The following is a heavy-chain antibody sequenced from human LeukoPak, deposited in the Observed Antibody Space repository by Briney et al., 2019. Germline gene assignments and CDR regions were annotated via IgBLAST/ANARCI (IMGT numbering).Heavy chain of an antibody. CDR2: IFASGNT. D-gene: IGHD2/OR15-2a*01. J-gene: IGHJ5*02. CDR1: GGSISGYY. V-gene: IGHV4-4*07. CDR3: ARHDCDSSRCSVNWFDP. Sequence: PSETLSLTCTVSGGSISGYYWSWIRQPAGKGLDWIGRIFASGNTNYNPSLRSRLTISVDTSRNQFSLKPSSVTAADTAVYYCARHDCDSSRCSVNWFDPWGQGTLVTVSS.